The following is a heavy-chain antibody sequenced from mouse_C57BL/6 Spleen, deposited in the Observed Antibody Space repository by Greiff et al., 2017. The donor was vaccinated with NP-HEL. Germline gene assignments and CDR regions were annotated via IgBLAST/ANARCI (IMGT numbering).Heavy chain of an antibody. CDR1: GYTFTSYW. J-gene: IGHJ1*03. D-gene: IGHD1-1*01. CDR2: IHPNSGST. CDR3: AIITTVKDWYFDV. Sequence: VQLQQSGAELVKPGASVKLSCKASGYTFTSYWMHWVKQRPGQGLEWIGMIHPNSGSTNYNEKFKSKATLTVDKSSSPAYMQLSSLTSEDSAVYYWAIITTVKDWYFDVWGTGTTVTVSS. V-gene: IGHV1-64*01.